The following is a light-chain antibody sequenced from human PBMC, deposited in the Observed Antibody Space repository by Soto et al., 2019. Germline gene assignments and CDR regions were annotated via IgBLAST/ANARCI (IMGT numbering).Light chain of an antibody. J-gene: IGKJ5*01. V-gene: IGKV1-9*01. CDR1: QDLTGY. CDR2: ATS. Sequence: DIQLTQSPSFLSASVGDRVTITCRASQDLTGYLAWYQQEPGKAPKLLISATSTLQSGVPSRFSGSGSGTEMTLTISSLQPEDFAVYYCQQYNNWPPITFGQGTRLEIK. CDR3: QQYNNWPPIT.